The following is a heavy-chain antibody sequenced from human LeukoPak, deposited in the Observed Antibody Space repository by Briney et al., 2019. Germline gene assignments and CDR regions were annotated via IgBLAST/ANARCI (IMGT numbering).Heavy chain of an antibody. CDR3: TRDRSALDT. J-gene: IGHJ3*02. CDR2: ISNIGTT. Sequence: SETLSLTCTVSGASISSYFWTWIRQSPGEGLEWIGYISNIGTTNYNPSLKSRVTISGDTSKNQFSLKLSYVTAADTAVYYCTRDRSALDTWGQGTMVTVSS. CDR1: GASISSYF. V-gene: IGHV4-59*01.